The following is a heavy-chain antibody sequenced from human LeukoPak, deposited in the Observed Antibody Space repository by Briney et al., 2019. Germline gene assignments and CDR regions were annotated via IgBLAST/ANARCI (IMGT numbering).Heavy chain of an antibody. CDR3: TDLSTGDAFDI. V-gene: IGHV3-74*01. D-gene: IGHD1-1*01. CDR2: INSDGSST. Sequence: GGSLRLSCAASGFTFTKYWMHWVRQAPGKGPVWVARINSDGSSTSYADSVKGRFTISRDNDKNTLYLQMNSLRAEDTAVYYCTDLSTGDAFDIWGQGTMVTVSS. CDR1: GFTFTKYW. J-gene: IGHJ3*02.